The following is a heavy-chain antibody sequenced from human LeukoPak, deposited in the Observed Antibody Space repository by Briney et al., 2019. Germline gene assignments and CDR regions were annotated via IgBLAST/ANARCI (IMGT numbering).Heavy chain of an antibody. CDR1: GFTFSTYA. Sequence: GGSLRLSCTASGFTFSTYAMSWIRQAPGKGLEGVSAITGNGDATDYADSVRDRFAISRDNSKTTLYLQLHSVRGEDTAVYYCARDRQAAVAGFYFQYWGQGTLVTLSA. CDR3: ARDRQAAVAGFYFQY. J-gene: IGHJ1*01. V-gene: IGHV3-23*01. CDR2: ITGNGDAT. D-gene: IGHD6-19*01.